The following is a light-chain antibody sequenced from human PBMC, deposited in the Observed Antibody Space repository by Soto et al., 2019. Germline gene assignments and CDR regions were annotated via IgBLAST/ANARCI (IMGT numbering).Light chain of an antibody. Sequence: EIQMTQSPSSLSASVGDRVTITCRASQSISNYLSWYQQKAGKAPMLLIFDTSTLQSGVPSRFSGSGSGTEFTLTISSLQPEDFATYYCLQSFNTPLTFGGGSTIEIK. J-gene: IGKJ4*01. CDR1: QSISNY. CDR3: LQSFNTPLT. CDR2: DTS. V-gene: IGKV1-39*01.